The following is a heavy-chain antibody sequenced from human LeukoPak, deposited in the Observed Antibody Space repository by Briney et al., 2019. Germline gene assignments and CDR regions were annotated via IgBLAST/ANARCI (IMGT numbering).Heavy chain of an antibody. CDR1: GFTFSNYA. Sequence: GGSLRLSCAASGFTFSNYAMSWVRQAPGKGLEWVSSIGSGGTTHYADSVKGRFTISRDNSKNTLFLQMNSLRAEDTAVYYCAKYFYDSSTYSFDYWGQGTLLTVSS. CDR3: AKYFYDSSTYSFDY. V-gene: IGHV3-23*01. J-gene: IGHJ4*02. D-gene: IGHD3-22*01. CDR2: IGSGGTT.